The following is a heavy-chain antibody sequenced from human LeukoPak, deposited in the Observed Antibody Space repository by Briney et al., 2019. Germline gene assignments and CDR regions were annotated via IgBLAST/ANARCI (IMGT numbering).Heavy chain of an antibody. D-gene: IGHD1-26*01. V-gene: IGHV4-38-2*02. CDR3: ARVPSGSYQYYFDY. J-gene: IGHJ4*02. CDR1: GYSINSGYY. Sequence: SETLSLTCTVSGYSINSGYYWGWIRQPPGKGLEWIGSIYHSGSTYYNPSLKSRVTISLDTSKNQFSLKLSSVTAADTAVYYCARVPSGSYQYYFDYWGQGTLVTVSS. CDR2: IYHSGST.